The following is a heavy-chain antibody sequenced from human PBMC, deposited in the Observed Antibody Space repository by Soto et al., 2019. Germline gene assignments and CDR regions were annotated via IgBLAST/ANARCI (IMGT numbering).Heavy chain of an antibody. J-gene: IGHJ6*03. V-gene: IGHV3-21*06. CDR1: GLTFSSYS. Sequence: EVQLVESGGGLVKPGGSLRLSCVVSGLTFSSYSMNWVRQAPGKGLEWVSSISSSSIYTYYADSVKGRFTISRDNAKNSVYLQMNSLRAEDTAVYYCARDFKESQYYYYCMDVWGKGTTVTVSS. CDR3: ARDFKESQYYYYCMDV. CDR2: ISSSSIYT. D-gene: IGHD3-10*01.